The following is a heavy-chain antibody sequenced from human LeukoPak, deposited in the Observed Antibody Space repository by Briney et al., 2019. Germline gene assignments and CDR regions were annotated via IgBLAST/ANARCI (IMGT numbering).Heavy chain of an antibody. CDR2: IYYSGST. V-gene: IGHV4-59*08. CDR1: GGSISSYY. CDR3: ARLRDYGDPLFDY. D-gene: IGHD4-17*01. J-gene: IGHJ4*02. Sequence: PSETLSLTCTVSGGSISSYYWSWIRQPPGKGLERIGYIYYSGSTNYNPSLKSRVTISVDTTKNQFSLKLSSVTAADTAVYYCARLRDYGDPLFDYWGQGTLVTVSS.